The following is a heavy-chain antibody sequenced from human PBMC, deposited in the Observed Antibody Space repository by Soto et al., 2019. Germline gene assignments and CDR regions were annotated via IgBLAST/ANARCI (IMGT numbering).Heavy chain of an antibody. J-gene: IGHJ5*02. CDR3: ARGSIVVISRDWLDP. V-gene: IGHV3-30*03. D-gene: IGHD3-22*01. CDR2: ISDGGSNK. CDR1: GFTFSNYG. Sequence: QVQLVESGGGVVQPGRSLRLSCTASGFTFSNYGMHWVRQAPGKGLEWVAVISDGGSNKDYADSVRGQFTISRDNSKNTLYLQMNSLTAQDTAMYYCARGSIVVISRDWLDPWGQGTLVTVSS.